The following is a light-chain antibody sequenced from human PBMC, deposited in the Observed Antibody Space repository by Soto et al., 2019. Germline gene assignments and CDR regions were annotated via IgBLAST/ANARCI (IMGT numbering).Light chain of an antibody. V-gene: IGKV1-5*01. CDR2: DAS. J-gene: IGKJ1*01. CDR1: QSIDSW. CDR3: QRCNNYPWT. Sequence: DIQMTQSPSTLSASVGDRVTITCRASQSIDSWLAWYQQKPGKAPKLLIYDASNLESGVPSRFSGSGSGTEFTLTISSLQPDDFATYYCQRCNNYPWTLGQGTKVEIK.